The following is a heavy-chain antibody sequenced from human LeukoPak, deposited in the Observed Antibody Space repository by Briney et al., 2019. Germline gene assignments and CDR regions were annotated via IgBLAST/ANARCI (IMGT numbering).Heavy chain of an antibody. CDR3: ARYVVYGSGKYYFDY. V-gene: IGHV4-39*01. CDR1: GGSVSSTTYY. CDR2: INYSGST. J-gene: IGHJ4*02. D-gene: IGHD3-10*01. Sequence: SETLSLTCTVSGGSVSSTTYYWSWIRQPPGKGLEWIASINYSGSTYYNPSLKSRVTISVDTSENQFSLKLSSVTAADTAVYYRARYVVYGSGKYYFDYWGQGTLVTVSS.